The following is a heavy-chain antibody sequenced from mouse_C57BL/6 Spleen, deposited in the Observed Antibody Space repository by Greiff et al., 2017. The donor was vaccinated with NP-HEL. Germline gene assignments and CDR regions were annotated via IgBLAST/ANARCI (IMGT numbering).Heavy chain of an antibody. D-gene: IGHD1-1*01. J-gene: IGHJ4*01. V-gene: IGHV1-63*01. CDR3: ARITTVDYAMDY. CDR2: IYPGGGYT. Sequence: VQLQESGAELVRPGTSVKMSCKASGYTFTHYWIGWATQRPGHGLEWIGDIYPGGGYTNYNEKFKGKATLTADKSSSTAYMQFSSLTSEDSAIYYCARITTVDYAMDYWGQGTSVTVSS. CDR1: GYTFTHYW.